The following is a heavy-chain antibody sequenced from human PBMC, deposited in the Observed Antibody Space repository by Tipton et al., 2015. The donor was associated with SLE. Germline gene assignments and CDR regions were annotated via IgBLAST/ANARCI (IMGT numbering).Heavy chain of an antibody. CDR3: ARHLTLSAGGGFDI. V-gene: IGHV4-39*01. J-gene: IGHJ3*02. CDR2: VFYSGST. D-gene: IGHD2-15*01. CDR1: GASVSSSSYY. Sequence: TLSLTCTVSGASVSSSSYYWGWIRQPQPPGKGLEWIGSVFYSGSTYYNPSLKSRVIISIDTSKKQFFLKLTSVTAADTALYYCARHLTLSAGGGFDIWGQGTMAIVSS.